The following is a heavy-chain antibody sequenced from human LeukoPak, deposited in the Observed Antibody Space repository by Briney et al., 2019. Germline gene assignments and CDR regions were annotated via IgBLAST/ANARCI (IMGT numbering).Heavy chain of an antibody. V-gene: IGHV3-48*02. CDR1: GFAFSSYN. Sequence: GGSLRLSCAASGFAFSSYNMNWVRQAPGKGLEWISYIGSSGSPTHYADSVGGRFTISRDNAKNSLYLQMNSLRDEDTAVYFCARRPYSDTSGRLSDVWGRGTTVTVSS. CDR2: IGSSGSPT. J-gene: IGHJ6*02. D-gene: IGHD3-22*01. CDR3: ARRPYSDTSGRLSDV.